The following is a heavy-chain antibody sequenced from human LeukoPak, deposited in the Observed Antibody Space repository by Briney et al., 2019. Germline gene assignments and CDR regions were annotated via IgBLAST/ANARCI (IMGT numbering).Heavy chain of an antibody. D-gene: IGHD3-22*01. Sequence: PGGSLRLSCAASGFTFSSYAMSWVRQAPGKGLEWVSAISGSGGSTYYADSVKGRFTIPRDNSKNTLYLQMNGLRAEDTAVYYCAKDRQDYYDSSGYPTPFYWGQGTLVTVSS. J-gene: IGHJ4*02. CDR2: ISGSGGST. CDR3: AKDRQDYYDSSGYPTPFY. V-gene: IGHV3-23*01. CDR1: GFTFSSYA.